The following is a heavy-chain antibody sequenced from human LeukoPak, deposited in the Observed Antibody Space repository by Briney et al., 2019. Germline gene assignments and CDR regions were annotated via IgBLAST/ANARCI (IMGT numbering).Heavy chain of an antibody. CDR1: GSTFSKFG. D-gene: IGHD5-12*01. CDR2: VWNDGSKN. V-gene: IGHV3-33*06. Sequence: PGGSLRLSCAASGSTFSKFGMHWVRQTPGKGLEWVALVWNDGSKNYYADSVKGRFTISRDISKDTLYLLLNSLRAEDTAVYYCAKDWSLGYGCLDYWGQGTLVTVSS. CDR3: AKDWSLGYGCLDY. J-gene: IGHJ4*02.